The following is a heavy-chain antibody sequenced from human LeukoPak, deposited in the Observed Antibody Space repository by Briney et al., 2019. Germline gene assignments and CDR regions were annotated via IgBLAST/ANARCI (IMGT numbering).Heavy chain of an antibody. D-gene: IGHD5-18*01. CDR2: IYSGGST. J-gene: IGHJ3*02. V-gene: IGHV3-53*01. CDR3: ARAKDTAMANDAFDI. Sequence: GGSLRLSCAASGFTFSSYAMSWVRQAPGKGLEWVSVIYSGGSTYYADSVKGRFTISRDNSKNTLYLQMNSLRAEDTVVYYCARAKDTAMANDAFDIWGQGTMVTVSS. CDR1: GFTFSSYA.